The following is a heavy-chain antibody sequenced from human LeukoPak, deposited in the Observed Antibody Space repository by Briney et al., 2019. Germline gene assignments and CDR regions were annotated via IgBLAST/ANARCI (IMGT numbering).Heavy chain of an antibody. CDR1: GFTFSSYW. V-gene: IGHV3-74*01. J-gene: IGHJ6*02. Sequence: GGSLRLSCAASGFTFSSYWMHWVRQAPGKGLVWVSRINSDGSSTSYADSVKGRFTISRDNAKNTLYLQMNSLRAEDTAVYYCASVKVAGLYYYYGMDVWGQGTTVTVSS. D-gene: IGHD6-19*01. CDR3: ASVKVAGLYYYYGMDV. CDR2: INSDGSST.